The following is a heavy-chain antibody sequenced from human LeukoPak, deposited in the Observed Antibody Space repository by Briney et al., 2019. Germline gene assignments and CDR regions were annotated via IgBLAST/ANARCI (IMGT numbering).Heavy chain of an antibody. CDR1: GDTLRKHA. Sequence: ASVKVSCKASGDTLRKHAITWVRQAPGQGLEWMGWINPNSGGTNYAQKFQGRVTMTRDTSISTAYMELSRLRSDDTAVYYCARGASIAARPAWGWGQGTLVTVSS. CDR2: INPNSGGT. J-gene: IGHJ4*02. CDR3: ARGASIAARPAWG. D-gene: IGHD6-6*01. V-gene: IGHV1-2*02.